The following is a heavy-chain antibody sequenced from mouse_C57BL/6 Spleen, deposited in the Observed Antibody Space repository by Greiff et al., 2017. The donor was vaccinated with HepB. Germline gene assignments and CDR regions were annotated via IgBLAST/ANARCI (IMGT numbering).Heavy chain of an antibody. CDR1: GFSLTSYG. Sequence: VMLVESGPGLVQPSQSLSITCTVSGFSLTSYGVHWVRQSPGKGLEWLGVIWSGGSTDYNAAFISRLSISKDNSKSQVFFKMNSLQADDTAIYYCARPQLGRASAWFAYWGQGTLVTVSA. CDR2: IWSGGST. D-gene: IGHD4-1*01. CDR3: ARPQLGRASAWFAY. J-gene: IGHJ3*01. V-gene: IGHV2-2*01.